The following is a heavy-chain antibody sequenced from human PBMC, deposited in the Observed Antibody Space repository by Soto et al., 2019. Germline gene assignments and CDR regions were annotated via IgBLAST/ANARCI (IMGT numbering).Heavy chain of an antibody. CDR2: IIPIFGIP. Sequence: SVKVSCKASGGTFSSYAISWVRQAPGQGLEWMGGIIPIFGIPNYAQKFQGRVAITADESTNTAYMELSSLRSDDTAVYYCAKAAQTRFNWNDLGNWFDPWGQGTLVTVSS. CDR1: GGTFSSYA. CDR3: AKAAQTRFNWNDLGNWFDP. J-gene: IGHJ5*02. D-gene: IGHD1-1*01. V-gene: IGHV1-69*13.